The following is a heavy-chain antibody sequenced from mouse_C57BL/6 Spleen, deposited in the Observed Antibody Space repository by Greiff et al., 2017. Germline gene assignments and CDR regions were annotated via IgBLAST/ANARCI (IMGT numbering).Heavy chain of an antibody. D-gene: IGHD1-1*01. CDR3: ARDGSRGYYWYFDV. V-gene: IGHV5-17*01. Sequence: DVQLVESGGGLAKPGGSLKLSCAASGFTFSDYGMHWVRQAPEKGLEWVAYISSGSSTIYYADTVKGRFTISRDNAKNTLFLQMTSLRSEDTAMYYCARDGSRGYYWYFDVWGTGTTVTVSS. CDR1: GFTFSDYG. J-gene: IGHJ1*03. CDR2: ISSGSSTI.